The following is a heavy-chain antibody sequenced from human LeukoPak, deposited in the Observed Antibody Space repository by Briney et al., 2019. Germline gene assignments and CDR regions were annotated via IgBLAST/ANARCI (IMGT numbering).Heavy chain of an antibody. V-gene: IGHV4-39*01. CDR1: GGSISSSSYY. Sequence: SETLSLTCTVSGGSISSSSYYWGWIRQPPGKGLEWIGSIYYSGSTYYNPSLKSRVTISVDTSKNQFSLKLSSVTAADTAVYYCVFGGVIVNGDYWGQGTLVTVSS. CDR3: VFGGVIVNGDY. D-gene: IGHD3-16*02. J-gene: IGHJ4*02. CDR2: IYYSGST.